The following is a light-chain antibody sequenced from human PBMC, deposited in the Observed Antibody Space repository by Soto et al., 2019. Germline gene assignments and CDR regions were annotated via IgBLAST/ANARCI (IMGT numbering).Light chain of an antibody. CDR2: GAS. CDR3: QQYNNWPPWT. CDR1: QSVSNN. J-gene: IGKJ1*01. Sequence: EIVMTQSPATLSVSPGERATLSCRAGQSVSNNLAWYQQRPGQAPRLLIYGASTRATGIPARFSGSWSGTEFTHTISSLQSEDFAVYDCQQYNNWPPWTFGQGTKVEVK. V-gene: IGKV3-15*01.